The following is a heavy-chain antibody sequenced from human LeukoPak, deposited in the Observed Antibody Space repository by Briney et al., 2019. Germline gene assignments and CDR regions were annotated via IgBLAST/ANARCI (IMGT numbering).Heavy chain of an antibody. V-gene: IGHV3-7*01. CDR1: GFTFSSYW. CDR2: IKQDGSEK. J-gene: IGHJ4*02. CDR3: AKDGVQLWYYFDY. Sequence: GGSLRLSCAASGFTFSSYWMSWVRQAPGKGLEWVANIKQDGSEKYYADSVKGRFTISRDNSKNTLYLQMNSLRAEDTAVYYCAKDGVQLWYYFDYWGQGTLVTVSS. D-gene: IGHD5-18*01.